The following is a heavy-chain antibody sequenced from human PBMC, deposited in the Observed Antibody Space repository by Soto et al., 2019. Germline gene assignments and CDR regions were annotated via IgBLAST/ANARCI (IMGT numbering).Heavy chain of an antibody. D-gene: IGHD2-2*02. J-gene: IGHJ6*02. V-gene: IGHV3-21*01. CDR2: ISSRSDI. Sequence: GGSLRLSCAASGFTFSTYSINWVRQAPGKGLEWVSSISSRSDIYYADSVKGRFTISRDNAKNSVSLQMNSLRAEDTAVYYCAREYTAWPLAYGLDVWGQGTTVTVSS. CDR1: GFTFSTYS. CDR3: AREYTAWPLAYGLDV.